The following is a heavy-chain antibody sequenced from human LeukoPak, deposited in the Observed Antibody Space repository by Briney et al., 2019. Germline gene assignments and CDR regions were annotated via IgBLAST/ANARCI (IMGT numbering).Heavy chain of an antibody. J-gene: IGHJ4*02. CDR1: GFTFSSYN. CDR2: IDSSSRYI. CDR3: ARVGGHCTSTSCPPPNY. V-gene: IGHV3-21*01. Sequence: GGSLRLSCAASGFTFSSYNMDWVRQAPGKGLEWVSFIDSSSRYIYQADSVKGRFTVSRDNAESSVFLQMNSLRAEDTAVYYCARVGGHCTSTSCPPPNYWGQGTLVTVSS. D-gene: IGHD2-2*01.